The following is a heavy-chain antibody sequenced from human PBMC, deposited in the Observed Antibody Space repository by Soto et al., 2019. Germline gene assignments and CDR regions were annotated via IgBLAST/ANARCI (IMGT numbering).Heavy chain of an antibody. Sequence: QVQLVESGGGVVQPGRALRLSCAASGFTFSSYGMHWVRQAPGKGLEWVAVIGYDGSNKYYADSVKGRFTISRDNSKNTLYLQMNSLRAEDTAVYYCARDRGYCTNGVCYTGPFDYWGQGTLVTVSS. CDR3: ARDRGYCTNGVCYTGPFDY. D-gene: IGHD2-8*01. CDR1: GFTFSSYG. J-gene: IGHJ4*02. CDR2: IGYDGSNK. V-gene: IGHV3-33*01.